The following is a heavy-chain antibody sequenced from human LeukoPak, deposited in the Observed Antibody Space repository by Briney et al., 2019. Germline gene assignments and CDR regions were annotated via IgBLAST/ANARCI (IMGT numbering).Heavy chain of an antibody. CDR3: AKVYDDYGDYYWFDP. Sequence: SETLSLTCAVSGGSISSGGYTWSWIRQPPGKGLEWIGYIYHSGSTYYNPSLKSRVTISVDTSKTHFSLKLSSVTAADTAVYYCAKVYDDYGDYYWFDPWGQGTLVTVSS. D-gene: IGHD4-17*01. CDR1: GGSISSGGYT. J-gene: IGHJ5*02. CDR2: IYHSGST. V-gene: IGHV4-30-2*01.